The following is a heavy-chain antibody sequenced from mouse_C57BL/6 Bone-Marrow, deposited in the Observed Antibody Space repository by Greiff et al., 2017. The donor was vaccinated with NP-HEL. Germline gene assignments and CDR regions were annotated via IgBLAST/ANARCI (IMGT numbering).Heavy chain of an antibody. CDR3: ARAGIWLPNYFDY. V-gene: IGHV5-17*01. Sequence: EVQGVESGGGLVKPGGSLKLSCAASGFTFSDYGMHWVRQAPEKGLEWVAYISSGSSTIYYAAKVKGRFTISRDNAKNTLFLQMTSLMSEDTAMYYCARAGIWLPNYFDYWGQGTTLTVSS. CDR1: GFTFSDYG. CDR2: ISSGSSTI. D-gene: IGHD2-2*01. J-gene: IGHJ2*01.